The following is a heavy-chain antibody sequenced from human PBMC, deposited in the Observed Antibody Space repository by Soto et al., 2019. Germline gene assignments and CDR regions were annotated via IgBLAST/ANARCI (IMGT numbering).Heavy chain of an antibody. V-gene: IGHV3-23*01. Sequence: GALRLSCAASGFAFSSYALTWVRQAPGRGLEWVSAISRSADSTYYADSVKGRFTISRDNAKNSLYLQMNSLRAEDTAVYYCARDDYPYYDDSSGYHFDYWGQGALVTVSS. CDR3: ARDDYPYYDDSSGYHFDY. CDR1: GFAFSSYA. D-gene: IGHD3-22*01. CDR2: ISRSADST. J-gene: IGHJ4*02.